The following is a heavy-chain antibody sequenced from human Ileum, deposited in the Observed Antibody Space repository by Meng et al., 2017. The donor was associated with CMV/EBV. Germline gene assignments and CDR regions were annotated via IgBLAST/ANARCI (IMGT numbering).Heavy chain of an antibody. J-gene: IGHJ4*02. CDR1: GFTFSSYE. CDR3: AGVVVPTAVAPLY. V-gene: IGHV3-48*03. Sequence: GGSLRLSCAASGFTFSSYEMNWVRQAPGKGLEWVSYIGSYIGTSGSTIYYANSVKDRFTISRDNAKNSLYLQMSSLRAEDTGVYYCAGVVVPTAVAPLYWGQGTLVTVSS. D-gene: IGHD2-15*01. CDR2: IGTSGSTI.